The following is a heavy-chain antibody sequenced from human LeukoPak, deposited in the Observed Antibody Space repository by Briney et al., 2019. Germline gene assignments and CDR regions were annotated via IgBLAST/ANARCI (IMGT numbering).Heavy chain of an antibody. Sequence: PSQTLPLTCAISGDIVSSNSAAWNWIRQSPSRGLEWLGRTYYRSQYYNDYAVSVKSRITINPDTSKNQFSLQLNSVTPEDTAVYSCARGDHRRGYSYGPWGQGTLVTVSS. CDR3: ARGDHRRGYSYGP. J-gene: IGHJ4*02. CDR2: TYYRSQYYN. V-gene: IGHV6-1*01. D-gene: IGHD5-18*01. CDR1: GDIVSSNSAA.